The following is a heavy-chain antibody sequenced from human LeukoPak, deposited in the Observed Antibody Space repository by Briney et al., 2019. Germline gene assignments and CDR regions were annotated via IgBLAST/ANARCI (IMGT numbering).Heavy chain of an antibody. D-gene: IGHD2-8*01. CDR3: ARTNGWFDL. V-gene: IGHV4-30-2*01. CDR2: IYHSGST. CDR1: GCSLSSCGYP. Sequence: SGTLSLTCAVSGCSLSSCGYPWIWPRQPPGRGLEWSRYIYHSGSTYYHPSLESRVTISVDMSKNQFSLAKGSVTGAAPACYYWARTNGWFDLWGQGTLVTVSS. J-gene: IGHJ5*02.